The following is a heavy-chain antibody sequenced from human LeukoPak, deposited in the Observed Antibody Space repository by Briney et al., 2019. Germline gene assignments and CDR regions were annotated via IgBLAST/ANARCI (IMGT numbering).Heavy chain of an antibody. D-gene: IGHD6-19*01. CDR3: AKDRQYYFDY. J-gene: IGHJ4*02. V-gene: IGHV3-30*18. CDR1: GFTFSGYG. Sequence: PGGSLRLSCAASGFTFSGYGMHWVRQAPGKGLEWVAVISYDGSNKYYADSVKGRFTISRDNSKNTLYLQMNSLRAEDTAVYYCAKDRQYYFDYWGQGTLVTVSS. CDR2: ISYDGSNK.